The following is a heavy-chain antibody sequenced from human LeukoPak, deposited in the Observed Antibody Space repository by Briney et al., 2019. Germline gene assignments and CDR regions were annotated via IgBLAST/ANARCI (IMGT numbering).Heavy chain of an antibody. Sequence: GGSLRLSCAASGFTFSSYSMNWVRQAPGKGLEWVSSISSSSSYIYYADSVKGRFTISRDNAKNSLYLQMNSLRAEDTAVYYCARRGIVVVPAAIYSNWFDPWGQGTLVTVSS. CDR3: ARRGIVVVPAAIYSNWFDP. CDR2: ISSSSSYI. J-gene: IGHJ5*02. CDR1: GFTFSSYS. V-gene: IGHV3-21*01. D-gene: IGHD2-2*01.